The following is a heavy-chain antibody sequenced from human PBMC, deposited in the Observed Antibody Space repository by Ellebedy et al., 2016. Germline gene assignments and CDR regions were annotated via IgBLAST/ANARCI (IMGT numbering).Heavy chain of an antibody. J-gene: IGHJ4*02. D-gene: IGHD4-17*01. CDR1: GFTVSTNY. CDR2: IFSDGNT. V-gene: IGHV3-53*01. CDR3: ARDLSLRDYGDNDY. Sequence: GGSLRLSCAASGFTVSTNYMKWVRQAPGKGLEWVSAIFSDGNTYYADSVKGRFTISRDNSKNTLYLQMNSLRAEDTAVYYCARDLSLRDYGDNDYWGQGTLVTVSS.